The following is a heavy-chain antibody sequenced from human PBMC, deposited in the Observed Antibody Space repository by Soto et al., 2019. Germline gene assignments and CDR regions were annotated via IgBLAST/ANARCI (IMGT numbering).Heavy chain of an antibody. CDR3: AGGAGSNIPFDY. D-gene: IGHD2-2*01. CDR2: VDSDGSTT. Sequence: EVQMVESGGGLVQPGGSLRLSCAASGFTFSSFCLHWVRQVSGTGLVWVSRVDSDGSTTAYADSLKGRFTVSRDNAKNTLYLQMDNLRAEDTDVYYCAGGAGSNIPFDYWGQGTLVTVSS. V-gene: IGHV3-74*01. J-gene: IGHJ4*02. CDR1: GFTFSSFC.